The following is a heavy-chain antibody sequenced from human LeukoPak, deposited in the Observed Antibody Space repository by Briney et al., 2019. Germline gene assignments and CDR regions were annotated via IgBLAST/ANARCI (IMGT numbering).Heavy chain of an antibody. CDR1: GYTFTSYY. D-gene: IGHD4-23*01. J-gene: IGHJ4*02. V-gene: IGHV1-46*01. CDR3: ARGSNYGGRKTFDY. Sequence: ASVKVSCKTSGYTFTSYYIHWVRQAPGQGLEWMGTINPSAGSAIYAQNFQGRVTVTRDTSTSTVYMELSSLRSEDTAVFYCARGSNYGGRKTFDYWGQGVLVTVSS. CDR2: INPSAGSA.